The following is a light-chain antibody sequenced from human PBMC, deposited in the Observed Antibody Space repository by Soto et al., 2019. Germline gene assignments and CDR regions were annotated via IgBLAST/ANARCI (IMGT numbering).Light chain of an antibody. V-gene: IGKV1-39*01. CDR1: QSISSY. CDR2: AAS. J-gene: IGKJ1*01. CDR3: QQSYSTPRT. Sequence: DIPMTQSPSSLSASVGDRVTITCRASQSISSYLNWYQQRPGKAPDLLIYAASSLQSGVPSRFSGGGSGTDFTLTISSLQPEDFATYYCQQSYSTPRTFGQGTKVEIK.